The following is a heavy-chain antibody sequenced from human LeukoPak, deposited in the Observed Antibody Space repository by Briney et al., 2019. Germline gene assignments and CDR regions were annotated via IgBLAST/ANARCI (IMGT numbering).Heavy chain of an antibody. CDR2: MNPNSGNT. CDR3: VRDNSIADRGWWFDP. Sequence: ASVKVSCKASGYTFTSYDINWVRQATGQGLEWMGWMNPNSGNTGYAQKFQGRVTMTRNTSISTVYMELSSLRSDDTAVYYCVRDNSIADRGWWFDPWGQGTLVTVSS. CDR1: GYTFTSYD. J-gene: IGHJ5*02. V-gene: IGHV1-8*01. D-gene: IGHD1-14*01.